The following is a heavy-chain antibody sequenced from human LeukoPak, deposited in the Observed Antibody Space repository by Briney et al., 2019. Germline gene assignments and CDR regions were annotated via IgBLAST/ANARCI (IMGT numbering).Heavy chain of an antibody. D-gene: IGHD3-16*01. CDR3: ASDVGLGTKSPPRRHFDY. CDR2: INHSAST. Sequence: TSETLSLTCAVDGGSFSGYYWSWIRQPPGKWLEWIGEINHSASTNYNPSLKSRVTISVDTSKNQFSLKLSSLTPADTAVYYCASDVGLGTKSPPRRHFDYWGQGTLVTVSS. CDR1: GGSFSGYY. V-gene: IGHV4-34*01. J-gene: IGHJ4*02.